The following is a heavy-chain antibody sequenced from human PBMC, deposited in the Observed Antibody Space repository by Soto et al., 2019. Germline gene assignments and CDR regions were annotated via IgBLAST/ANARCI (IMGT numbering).Heavy chain of an antibody. CDR1: GGTFSSYT. CDR3: ARGTATLFDY. D-gene: IGHD1-26*01. J-gene: IGHJ4*02. Sequence: ASVKVSCKASGGTFSSYTISWVRQAPGQGLDWVGLINPSDGATTYAQNFHGRVTMTRDTSTSTVYMDLSSLRSEDTAVYYCARGTATLFDYWGLGTLVTVSS. CDR2: INPSDGAT. V-gene: IGHV1-46*01.